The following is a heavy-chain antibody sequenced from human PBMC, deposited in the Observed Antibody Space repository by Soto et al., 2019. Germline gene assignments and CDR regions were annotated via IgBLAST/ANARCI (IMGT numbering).Heavy chain of an antibody. CDR1: GGSISSGDYY. CDR2: IYYSGST. J-gene: IGHJ5*02. D-gene: IGHD3-10*01. Sequence: QVQLQESGPGLVKPSQTLSLTCTVSGGSISSGDYYWSSIRQPPGKGLEWIGYIYYSGSTYYNPSLKSRVTISVDTSKNQFSLKLSSVTAADTAVYYCARANLWFGELYLFDPWGQGTLVTVSS. CDR3: ARANLWFGELYLFDP. V-gene: IGHV4-30-4*01.